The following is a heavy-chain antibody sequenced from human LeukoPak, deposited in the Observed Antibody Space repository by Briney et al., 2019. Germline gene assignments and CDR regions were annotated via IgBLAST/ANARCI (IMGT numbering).Heavy chain of an antibody. CDR3: ARGNGYNLGTFDY. D-gene: IGHD5-24*01. Sequence: SETLSLTCTVSGGSISSQYWSWIRQPPGKGLEWIGYIYFFGTTYYNPSLKSRVIISVDTSANQFSLKVTSVTAADTAMYFCARGNGYNLGTFDYWGQGTLVSISS. J-gene: IGHJ4*02. CDR1: GGSISSQY. CDR2: IYFFGTT. V-gene: IGHV4-59*08.